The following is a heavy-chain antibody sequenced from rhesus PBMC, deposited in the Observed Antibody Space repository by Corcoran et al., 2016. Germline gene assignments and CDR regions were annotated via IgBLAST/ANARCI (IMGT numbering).Heavy chain of an antibody. CDR2: IYWNDDK. Sequence: QVTLKESGPALVKPTQTLTLTCTFSGFSLSTSGMGVGWIRQPSRKTLEWLAHIYWNDDKYYSTSLKSRLTISKDTSKNQVVLTMTHMDPVDTATYYCAREHHMTSFDYWGQGVLVTVSS. V-gene: IGHV2-1*01. CDR3: AREHHMTSFDY. J-gene: IGHJ4*01. D-gene: IGHD3-22*01. CDR1: GFSLSTSGMG.